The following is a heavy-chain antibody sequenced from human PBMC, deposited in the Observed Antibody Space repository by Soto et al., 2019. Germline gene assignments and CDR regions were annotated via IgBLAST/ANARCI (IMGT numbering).Heavy chain of an antibody. CDR2: IFYTGTT. V-gene: IGHV4-59*01. CDR3: AGDYGGFEARFDP. J-gene: IGHJ5*02. D-gene: IGHD5-12*01. CDR1: GDSISSYY. Sequence: PSETLSLTCIVSGDSISSYYWSWIRQPPGKGLEWIGYIFYTGTTKYNPSLKSRVTISVDTSKNQLSLKLSSVTAADTALYYCAGDYGGFEARFDPWGQGTLVTVS.